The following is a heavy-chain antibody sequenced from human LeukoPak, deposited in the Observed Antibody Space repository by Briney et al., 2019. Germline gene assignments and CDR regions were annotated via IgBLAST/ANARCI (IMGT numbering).Heavy chain of an antibody. Sequence: ETLSLTCTVSGGSISSSSYYWGWVRQAPGKGLEWVSAISGSGGSTYYADSVKGRFTISRDNSKNTLYLQMNSLRAEDTAVYYCAKGGSSWYVFAFESSLWVFDYWGQGTLVTVSS. J-gene: IGHJ4*02. CDR3: AKGGSSWYVFAFESSLWVFDY. D-gene: IGHD6-13*01. CDR1: GGSISSSSYY. V-gene: IGHV3-23*01. CDR2: ISGSGGST.